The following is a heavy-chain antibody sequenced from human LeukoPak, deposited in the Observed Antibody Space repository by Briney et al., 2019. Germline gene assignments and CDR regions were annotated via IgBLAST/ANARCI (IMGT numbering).Heavy chain of an antibody. V-gene: IGHV3-9*01. Sequence: GRSLRLSCAASGFTFDDYAMHWVRHAPGKGLEWVSGISWNSGSIGYADSVKGRFTVSRDNAKNSLYLQMNSLRAEDTALYYCAKGNDYVWGSYRYAWFDPWGQGTLVTVSS. CDR1: GFTFDDYA. D-gene: IGHD3-16*02. CDR3: AKGNDYVWGSYRYAWFDP. J-gene: IGHJ5*02. CDR2: ISWNSGSI.